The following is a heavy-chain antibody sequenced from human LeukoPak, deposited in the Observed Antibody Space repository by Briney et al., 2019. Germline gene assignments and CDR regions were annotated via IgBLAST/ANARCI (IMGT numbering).Heavy chain of an antibody. J-gene: IGHJ4*02. D-gene: IGHD3-16*01. CDR3: AKFDYGDY. CDR1: GFTFSSYA. V-gene: IGHV3-30-3*01. Sequence: GGSLRLSCAASGFTFSSYAMHWVRQAPGKGLEWVAVISYDGSNKYYADSVKGRFTISRDTSKNTLYLQMNSLRAEDTAVYHCAKFDYGDYWGQGTLVTVSS. CDR2: ISYDGSNK.